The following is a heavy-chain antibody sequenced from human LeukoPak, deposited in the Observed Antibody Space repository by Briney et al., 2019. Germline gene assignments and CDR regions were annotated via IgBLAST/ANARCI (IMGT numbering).Heavy chain of an antibody. CDR1: GYTFTGYY. CDR2: INPNSGGT. Sequence: ASVKVSCKASGYTFTGYYMHWVRQAPGQGLEWMGWINPNSGGTNYAQKFQGRVTMTRNTSISTAYMELSRLRSDDTAVYYCASFVATTPYNYYYYMDVWGKGTTVTVSS. D-gene: IGHD5-12*01. J-gene: IGHJ6*03. V-gene: IGHV1-2*02. CDR3: ASFVATTPYNYYYYMDV.